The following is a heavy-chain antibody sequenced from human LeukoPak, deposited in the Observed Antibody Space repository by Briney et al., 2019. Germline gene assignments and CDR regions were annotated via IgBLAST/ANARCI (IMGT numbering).Heavy chain of an antibody. CDR2: ISYDGNSM. D-gene: IGHD3-3*02. CDR3: ARIIISTKYYSGLDV. V-gene: IGHV3-30*03. Sequence: PGGSLRLSCAGSGFTFSTYVVHWVRQTPGKGLEWAALISYDGNSMYYADSVKGRFTISRDNSKNTVYLQMDSLRPEDTAVYYCARIIISTKYYSGLDVWGPGTTVTVSS. J-gene: IGHJ6*02. CDR1: GFTFSTYV.